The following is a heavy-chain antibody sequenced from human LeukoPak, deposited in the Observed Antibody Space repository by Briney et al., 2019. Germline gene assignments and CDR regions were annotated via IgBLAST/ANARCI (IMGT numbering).Heavy chain of an antibody. D-gene: IGHD3-3*01. CDR3: ARDDSYDFWSSYYYGMDV. Sequence: GASVTVSCKASGYTFTGYYMHWVRQAPGQGLEWMGWINPNSGGTNYAQKFQGRVTMTRDTSISTAYMELSRLRSDDTAVYYCARDDSYDFWSSYYYGMDVWGQGTTVTVSS. V-gene: IGHV1-2*02. CDR2: INPNSGGT. CDR1: GYTFTGYY. J-gene: IGHJ6*02.